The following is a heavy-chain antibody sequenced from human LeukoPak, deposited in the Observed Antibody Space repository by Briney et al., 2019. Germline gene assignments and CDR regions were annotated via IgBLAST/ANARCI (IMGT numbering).Heavy chain of an antibody. Sequence: ASVKVSCKASGYTFTSYDINWVRQATGQGLEWMGWMNPNSGNTGYAQKFQGRVTITRNTSISTAYMELSSLRSEDTAVYYCARDRLLKSSTWAGDYYYMDVWGKGTTVTISS. J-gene: IGHJ6*03. D-gene: IGHD6-13*01. CDR3: ARDRLLKSSTWAGDYYYMDV. CDR1: GYTFTSYD. CDR2: MNPNSGNT. V-gene: IGHV1-8*03.